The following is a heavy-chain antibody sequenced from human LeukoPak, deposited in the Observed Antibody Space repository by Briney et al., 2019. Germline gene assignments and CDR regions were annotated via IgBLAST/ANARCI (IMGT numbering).Heavy chain of an antibody. CDR3: AKASWVSSADAVL. D-gene: IGHD6-13*01. V-gene: IGHV3-23*01. CDR2: LRGDGDT. CDR1: RFTFSSYA. Sequence: GGSLRLSCEASRFTFSSYAMSWVRQAPARGLEWVSSLRGDGDTFYGDSVKGRFTLSRDESGNTVYLQLNNPRVEDTAIYYCAKASWVSSADAVLWGQGTLVTVSS. J-gene: IGHJ4*02.